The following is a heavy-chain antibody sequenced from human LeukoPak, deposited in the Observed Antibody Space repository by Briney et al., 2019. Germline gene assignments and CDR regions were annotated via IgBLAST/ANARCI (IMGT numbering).Heavy chain of an antibody. J-gene: IGHJ3*02. CDR3: AKDREQGSYGDYGEGAFDI. CDR1: GYTFTGYY. V-gene: IGHV1-2*02. Sequence: ASVKVSCKASGYTFTGYYMHWVRQAPGQGLEWMGWINPNSGGTNYAQKFQGRVTMTRDTSISTAYMELSRLRSDDTAVYYCAKDREQGSYGDYGEGAFDIWGQGTMVTVSS. D-gene: IGHD4-17*01. CDR2: INPNSGGT.